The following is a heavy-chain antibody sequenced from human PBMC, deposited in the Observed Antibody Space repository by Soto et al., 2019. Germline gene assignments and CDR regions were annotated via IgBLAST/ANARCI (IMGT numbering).Heavy chain of an antibody. Sequence: SVKVSCKASGGTFSSYAISWVRQAPGQGLEWMGGIIPIFGTANYAQKFQGRVTITADESTSTAYMELSSLRPEDTAVYYCARALDSSGWYEGLSILWGQGTTVTVSS. CDR3: ARALDSSGWYEGLSIL. D-gene: IGHD6-19*01. V-gene: IGHV1-69*13. J-gene: IGHJ6*02. CDR1: GGTFSSYA. CDR2: IIPIFGTA.